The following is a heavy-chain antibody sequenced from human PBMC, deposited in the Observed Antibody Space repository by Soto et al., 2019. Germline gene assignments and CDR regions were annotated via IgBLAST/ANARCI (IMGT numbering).Heavy chain of an antibody. CDR2: ISGYNADT. CDR1: GYIFTNYG. CDR3: AGDGREVFRGGSFDY. D-gene: IGHD3-16*01. Sequence: QIQLVQSGAEVKKPGASVKVSCKASGYIFTNYGISWVRQAPGQGLEWMGWISGYNADTNYAQKFQGRVTMTTDTATNTRFLELRTVRSDDSAVSYCAGDGREVFRGGSFDYWGQGTLVIVSS. J-gene: IGHJ4*02. V-gene: IGHV1-18*01.